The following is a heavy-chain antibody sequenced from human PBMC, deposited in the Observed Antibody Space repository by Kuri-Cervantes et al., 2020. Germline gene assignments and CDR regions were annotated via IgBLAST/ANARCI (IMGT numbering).Heavy chain of an antibody. J-gene: IGHJ4*02. CDR1: GFTFSDYY. V-gene: IGHV3-11*04. CDR2: ISSSGYTI. CDR3: AREGGMATMVHWFDY. Sequence: GGSLRLSCAASGFTFSDYYMSWIRQAPGKGLDWISYISSSGYTIYYADSVKGRFTISRDNAKNSLHLQMNSLRAEDTAVYYCAREGGMATMVHWFDYWGQGTLVTVSS. D-gene: IGHD5-24*01.